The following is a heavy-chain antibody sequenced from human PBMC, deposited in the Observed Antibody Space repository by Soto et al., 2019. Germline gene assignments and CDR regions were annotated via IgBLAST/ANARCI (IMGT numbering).Heavy chain of an antibody. CDR2: IIPIFGTA. CDR1: GGTFSSYA. CDR3: AREGPYYDNSGYNGAFDI. D-gene: IGHD3-22*01. Sequence: QVQLVQSGAEVKKPGSSVKVSCKASGGTFSSYAISWVRQAPGQGLEWMGGIIPIFGTANYAQKFQGRVTITADESTSTAYMELSSLRSEDTAVYYCAREGPYYDNSGYNGAFDIWGQGTMVTVSS. V-gene: IGHV1-69*01. J-gene: IGHJ3*02.